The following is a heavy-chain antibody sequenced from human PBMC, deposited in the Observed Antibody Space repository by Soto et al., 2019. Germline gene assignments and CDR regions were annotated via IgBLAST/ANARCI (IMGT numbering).Heavy chain of an antibody. CDR3: AKDNAGMEV. Sequence: QVQLVESGGGVVQPGRSLRLSCAASGFTFSSYGMHWVRQAPGKGLEWVAVISYDGSNKYYADSVKGRFTISRDNSNNTLYLQMNSLRAEDTAVYYCAKDNAGMEVWGQGTTVTVSS. J-gene: IGHJ6*02. CDR2: ISYDGSNK. V-gene: IGHV3-30*18. CDR1: GFTFSSYG.